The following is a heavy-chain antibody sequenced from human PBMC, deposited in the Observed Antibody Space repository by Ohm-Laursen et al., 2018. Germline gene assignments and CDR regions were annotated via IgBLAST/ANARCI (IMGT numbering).Heavy chain of an antibody. CDR3: ARGPHFVVVPTAKDWFDP. J-gene: IGHJ5*02. D-gene: IGHD2-2*01. V-gene: IGHV3-48*04. Sequence: GQALSLTCAASGFTFTTYGMAWIRQAPGEGLEWVSYISFNSNSIYYADSVKGRFTISRDNSNNSLYLQMNSLRVEDTAVYFCARGPHFVVVPTAKDWFDPWGQGTLVTVSS. CDR2: ISFNSNSI. CDR1: GFTFTTYG.